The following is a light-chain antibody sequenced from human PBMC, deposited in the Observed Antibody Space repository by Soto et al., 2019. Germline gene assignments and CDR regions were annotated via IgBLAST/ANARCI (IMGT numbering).Light chain of an antibody. Sequence: QSALTQPASVSGSPVQSITISCTGTSSDVGSYNLVSWYQQHPGKDPKLMIYEGSKLPSGVSNRFSGSKSGNTASRTISGLQAEDEADYYCCSYAGRSTLVFGGGTKLTVL. CDR1: SSDVGSYNL. V-gene: IGLV2-23*01. CDR3: CSYAGRSTLV. CDR2: EGS. J-gene: IGLJ2*01.